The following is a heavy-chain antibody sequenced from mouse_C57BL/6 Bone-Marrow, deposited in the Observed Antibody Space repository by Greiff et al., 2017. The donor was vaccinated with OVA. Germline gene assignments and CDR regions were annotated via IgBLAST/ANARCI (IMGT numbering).Heavy chain of an antibody. D-gene: IGHD2-14*01. CDR3: ARQGYADAMDY. CDR1: GFTFSSYG. CDR2: ISSGGSYT. J-gene: IGHJ4*01. V-gene: IGHV5-6*01. Sequence: EVNVVESGGDLVKPGGSLKLSCAASGFTFSSYGMSWVRQTPDKRLEWVATISSGGSYTYYPDSVKGRFTISRDNAKNTLYLQMSSLKSDDTAMYYCARQGYADAMDYWGQGTSVTVSS.